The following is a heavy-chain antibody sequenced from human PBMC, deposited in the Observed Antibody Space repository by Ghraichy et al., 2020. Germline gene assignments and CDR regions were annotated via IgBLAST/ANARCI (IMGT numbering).Heavy chain of an antibody. V-gene: IGHV4-39*01. Sequence: SETLSLTCTVSGGSISSSSYYWGWIRQPPGKGLEWIGSIYYSGSTYYNPSLKSRVTISIDTSKNQFSLKLSSVTTADTAVYYCARCSGYSYGVGGFDPWGQGTLVTVSS. CDR2: IYYSGST. J-gene: IGHJ5*02. D-gene: IGHD5-18*01. CDR3: ARCSGYSYGVGGFDP. CDR1: GGSISSSSYY.